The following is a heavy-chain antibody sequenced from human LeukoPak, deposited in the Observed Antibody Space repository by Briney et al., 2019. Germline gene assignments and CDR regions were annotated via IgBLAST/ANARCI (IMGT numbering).Heavy chain of an antibody. J-gene: IGHJ4*02. CDR1: GFTVSSNY. V-gene: IGHV3-66*01. Sequence: GGSLRLSCAASGFTVSSNYMSWVRQAPGKGLEWVSVIYSGGSTYYADSVKGRFTISRDNSKNTMYLQMNSLRAEDTAVYYCASTDGYNYPDYWGQGTLVTVSS. CDR3: ASTDGYNYPDY. CDR2: IYSGGST. D-gene: IGHD5-24*01.